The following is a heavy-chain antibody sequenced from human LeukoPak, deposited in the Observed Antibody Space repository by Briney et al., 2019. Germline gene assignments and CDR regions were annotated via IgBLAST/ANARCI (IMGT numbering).Heavy chain of an antibody. J-gene: IGHJ4*02. CDR3: ASLRESGYDFD. D-gene: IGHD5-12*01. CDR2: ISSSSSYI. CDR1: GFTFSSYS. Sequence: GGSLRLSCAASGFTFSSYSMTWVRQAPGKGLEWVSSISSSSSYIYYADSVKGRFTISRDNAKNSLYLQMNSLRAEDTAVYYCASLRESGYDFDGGQGTLVTVSS. V-gene: IGHV3-21*01.